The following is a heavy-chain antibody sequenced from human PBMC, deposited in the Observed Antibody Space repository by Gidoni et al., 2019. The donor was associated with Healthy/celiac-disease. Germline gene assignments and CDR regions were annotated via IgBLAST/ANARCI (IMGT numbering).Heavy chain of an antibody. Sequence: QVQLQQWGAGLLKPSETLSLTCAVYGGSFSGYYWIWIRQPPGKGLEWIGEINHSGSTNYNPSLKSRVTISVDTSKNQFSLKLSSVTAADTAVYYGARISWGSGRDYWGQGTLVTVSS. J-gene: IGHJ4*02. CDR2: INHSGST. D-gene: IGHD6-19*01. CDR1: GGSFSGYY. V-gene: IGHV4-34*01. CDR3: ARISWGSGRDY.